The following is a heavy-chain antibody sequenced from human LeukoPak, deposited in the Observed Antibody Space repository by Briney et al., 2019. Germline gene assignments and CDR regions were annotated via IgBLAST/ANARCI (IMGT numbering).Heavy chain of an antibody. D-gene: IGHD3-22*01. CDR1: GGSISSSNW. CDR3: ARGSVVVIRRAPSDY. J-gene: IGHJ4*02. CDR2: IYHSGST. Sequence: SGTLSLTCAVSGGSISSSNWWSWVRQPPGKGLEWIGEIYHSGSTNYNPSLKSRVTKSVDKSKNQFSLKLSSVTAADTAVYYCARGSVVVIRRAPSDYWGQGTLVTVSS. V-gene: IGHV4-4*02.